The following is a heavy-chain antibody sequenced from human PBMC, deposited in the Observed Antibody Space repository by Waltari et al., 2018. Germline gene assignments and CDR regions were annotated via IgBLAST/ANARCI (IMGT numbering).Heavy chain of an antibody. CDR1: GFTFDDYA. Sequence: EVQLVESGGVVVQPGGSLRLSCAASGFTFDDYAMHWVRQAPGKGLEWVSLISWDGGSTYYADSVKGRFTISRDNSKNSLYLQMNSLRAEDTALYYCAKGRNWGSQLVDYWGQGTLVTVSS. V-gene: IGHV3-43D*04. J-gene: IGHJ4*02. D-gene: IGHD7-27*01. CDR3: AKGRNWGSQLVDY. CDR2: ISWDGGST.